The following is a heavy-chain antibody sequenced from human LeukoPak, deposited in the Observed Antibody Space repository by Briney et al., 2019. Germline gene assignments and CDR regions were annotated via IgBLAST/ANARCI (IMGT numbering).Heavy chain of an antibody. J-gene: IGHJ1*01. D-gene: IGHD2-15*01. CDR1: GGSFSGYY. Sequence: SETLSLTCAVYGGSFSGYYWSWIRQPPGKGLEWIGEINHSGSTNYNPSLKGRVTISVDTSKNQFSLKLSSVTAADTAVYYCATTHCSGGSCYSGKYFQHWGQGTLVTVSS. CDR3: ATTHCSGGSCYSGKYFQH. V-gene: IGHV4-34*01. CDR2: INHSGST.